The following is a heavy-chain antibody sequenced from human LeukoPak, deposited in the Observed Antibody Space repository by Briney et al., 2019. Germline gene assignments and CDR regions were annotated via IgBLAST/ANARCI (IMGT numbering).Heavy chain of an antibody. CDR3: GRSGQWLVGWHYYYGMDV. Sequence: PGGSLRLSCAASGFTVSNNYMSWVRQAPGKGLEWVSVIYGGGSTYYADSVKGRFTISRHNSKNTLYLQMNSLRAEDTAVYYCGRSGQWLVGWHYYYGMDVWGQGTTVTVSS. CDR2: IYGGGST. D-gene: IGHD6-19*01. CDR1: GFTVSNNY. J-gene: IGHJ6*02. V-gene: IGHV3-53*01.